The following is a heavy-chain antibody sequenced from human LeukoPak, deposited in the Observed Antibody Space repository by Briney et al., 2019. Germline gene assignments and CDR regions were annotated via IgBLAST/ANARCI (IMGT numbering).Heavy chain of an antibody. D-gene: IGHD1-26*01. CDR2: ISWDGGST. J-gene: IGHJ3*02. V-gene: IGHV3-43D*03. CDR3: ANPSYPLGGGSYQAAFTI. Sequence: GGSLRLSCAASGFTFVEYAMRWVRQAPGKGLEWVSLISWDGGSTYYADSVKGRFTISRDNAKNSLYLQMNSLRAEDMALYYSANPSYPLGGGSYQAAFTIWGGETMLTASS. CDR1: GFTFVEYA.